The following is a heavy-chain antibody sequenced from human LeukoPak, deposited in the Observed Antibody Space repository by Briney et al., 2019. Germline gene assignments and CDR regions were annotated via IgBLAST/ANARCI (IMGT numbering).Heavy chain of an antibody. J-gene: IGHJ3*02. CDR2: IYYSGST. CDR3: ARDPYSSSWYPTGAFDI. Sequence: SETLSLTCAVYGGSFSGYYWSWIRQPPGKGLEWIGYIYYSGSTNYNPSLKSRVTISVDTSKNQFSLKLSSVTAADTAVYYCARDPYSSSWYPTGAFDIWGQGTMVTVSS. CDR1: GGSFSGYY. D-gene: IGHD6-13*01. V-gene: IGHV4-59*01.